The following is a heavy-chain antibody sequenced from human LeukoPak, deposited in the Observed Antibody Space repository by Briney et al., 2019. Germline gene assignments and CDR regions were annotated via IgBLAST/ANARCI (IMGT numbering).Heavy chain of an antibody. CDR3: TSTTYYYDSSGYYFLDY. V-gene: IGHV4-4*07. CDR1: GDSISSYY. Sequence: SETLSLTCTVSGDSISSYYWSWIRQPAGKGLEWIGRIYTSGSTNYNPSLKNRVTMSVDTSKNQFSLKLSSVTAADTAVYYCTSTTYYYDSSGYYFLDYWGQGTLVTVSS. D-gene: IGHD3-22*01. J-gene: IGHJ4*02. CDR2: IYTSGST.